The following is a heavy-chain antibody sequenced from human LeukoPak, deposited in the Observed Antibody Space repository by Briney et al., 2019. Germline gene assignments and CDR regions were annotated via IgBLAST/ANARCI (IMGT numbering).Heavy chain of an antibody. CDR3: ARDPSSSYDILTGYYNSHYYYYGMDV. D-gene: IGHD3-9*01. CDR1: GFTFSSYS. Sequence: KPGGSLRLSCAASGFTFSSYSMNWVRQAPGEGLEWVSSISSSSSYIYYADSVKGRFTISRDNAKNSLYLQMNSLRAEDTAVYYCARDPSSSYDILTGYYNSHYYYYGMDVWGQGTTVTVSS. CDR2: ISSSSSYI. J-gene: IGHJ6*02. V-gene: IGHV3-21*01.